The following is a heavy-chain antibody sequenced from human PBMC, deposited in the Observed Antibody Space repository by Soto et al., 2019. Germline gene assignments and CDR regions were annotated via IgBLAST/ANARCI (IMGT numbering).Heavy chain of an antibody. J-gene: IGHJ5*02. V-gene: IGHV4-4*02. CDR3: ARVVPELLWFGELRWFDP. Sequence: QVQLQESGPGLVKPSGTLSLTCAVSGGSISSSNWWSWVRQPPGKGLEWIGEIYHSGSTNYNPSLKSRVTISVEKSKNQFSLKLSSVTAADTAVYYCARVVPELLWFGELRWFDPWGQGTLVTVSS. D-gene: IGHD3-10*01. CDR2: IYHSGST. CDR1: GGSISSSNW.